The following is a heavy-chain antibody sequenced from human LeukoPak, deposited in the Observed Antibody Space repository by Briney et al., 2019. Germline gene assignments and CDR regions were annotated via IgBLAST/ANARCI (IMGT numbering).Heavy chain of an antibody. D-gene: IGHD2-8*01. V-gene: IGHV4-59*11. CDR1: GASISSHS. CDR2: FYNNERP. Sequence: SETLSLTCTVSGASISSHSWSWIRQPPGKGLEWIGNFYNNERPRYNPALKSRVTMSEDPSKNHFSLTLTSVTAADTAVYYCARVIVYETIGYYYNYWGQGSPVTVSS. J-gene: IGHJ4*02. CDR3: ARVIVYETIGYYYNY.